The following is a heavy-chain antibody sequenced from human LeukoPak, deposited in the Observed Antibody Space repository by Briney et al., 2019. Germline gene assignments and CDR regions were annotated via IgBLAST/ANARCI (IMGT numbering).Heavy chain of an antibody. CDR1: GGSIRSYY. D-gene: IGHD3-10*02. CDR3: GGGRDGFMSDFDS. CDR2: IYTTGST. J-gene: IGHJ4*02. V-gene: IGHV4-4*07. Sequence: SETLSLTCTVSGGSIRSYYWNWIRQPAGKGLEWIGRIYTTGSTYYNPSLKSRVTMSVDTSKNQFSLKLGSLTAADTAVYYCGGGRDGFMSDFDSWGQGTLVTVSP.